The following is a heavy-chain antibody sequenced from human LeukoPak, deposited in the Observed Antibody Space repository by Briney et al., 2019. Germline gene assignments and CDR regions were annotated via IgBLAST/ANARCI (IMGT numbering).Heavy chain of an antibody. D-gene: IGHD3-3*01. Sequence: PSETLSLTCTVSGGSISSSGYYWGWIRQPPGKGLEWIGSIYYSGSTYYNPSLKSRVTISVDTSKNQFSLKLSSVTAADTAVYYCARHINGGPYDSLDVWGQGTTVTVSS. CDR1: GGSISSSGYY. V-gene: IGHV4-39*01. CDR3: ARHINGGPYDSLDV. J-gene: IGHJ6*02. CDR2: IYYSGST.